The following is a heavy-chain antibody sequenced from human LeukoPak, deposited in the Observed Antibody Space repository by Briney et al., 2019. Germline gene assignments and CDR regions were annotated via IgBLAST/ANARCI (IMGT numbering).Heavy chain of an antibody. CDR2: IWYDGSNK. CDR1: GFTFNTYG. J-gene: IGHJ4*02. D-gene: IGHD6-6*01. Sequence: GESLKISCAASGFTFNTYGMHWVRQAPGKGLEWVAVIWYDGSNKYYADSVKGRFTISRDNSKNTLYLQMNSLRAEDTAVYYCARGEYSSSSGFDYWGQGTLVTVSS. V-gene: IGHV3-33*01. CDR3: ARGEYSSSSGFDY.